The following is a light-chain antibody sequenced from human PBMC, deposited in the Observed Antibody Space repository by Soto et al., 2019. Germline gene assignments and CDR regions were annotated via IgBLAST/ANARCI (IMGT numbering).Light chain of an antibody. CDR1: QSVSSY. J-gene: IGKJ3*01. V-gene: IGKV3-11*01. CDR2: AAS. Sequence: EIVLTQSPATLSLSPGERATLSCRASQSVSSYLAWYQQKPGQAPRLLIYAASNRATGIPARFSGSGSGTDFTLTISILEPEDFALYYCQQRSNWPPEFTFGPGTKVDIK. CDR3: QQRSNWPPEFT.